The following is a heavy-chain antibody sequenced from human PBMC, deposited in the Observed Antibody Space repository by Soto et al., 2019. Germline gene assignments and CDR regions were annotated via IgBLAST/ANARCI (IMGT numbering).Heavy chain of an antibody. D-gene: IGHD3-22*01. Sequence: QVQLQQWGAGLLKPSETLSLTCAVYGGSFSGYYWSWIRQPPGKGLEWIGEINHSGSTNYNPSLKSRVTISVDTSKNQFSLKLSSVTAADTAVYYCASGDSSGYPPTGEHWGQGTLVTVSS. CDR3: ASGDSSGYPPTGEH. CDR2: INHSGST. J-gene: IGHJ1*01. CDR1: GGSFSGYY. V-gene: IGHV4-34*01.